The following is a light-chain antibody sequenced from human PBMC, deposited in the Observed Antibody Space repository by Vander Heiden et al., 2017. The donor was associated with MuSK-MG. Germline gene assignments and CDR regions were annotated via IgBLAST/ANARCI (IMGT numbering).Light chain of an antibody. CDR2: HDN. CDR1: SGSVANNF. Sequence: NFVLTQPHSVSESPGKTLTISCTRSSGSVANNFVQWYQQRQGSYTTTVIVHDNRRPSGVPDRFAGSIDSSSNSASLTISGLKAEDESDYYCQYFKSNTLVFGGGTKITVL. CDR3: QYFKSNTLV. V-gene: IGLV6-57*01. J-gene: IGLJ3*02.